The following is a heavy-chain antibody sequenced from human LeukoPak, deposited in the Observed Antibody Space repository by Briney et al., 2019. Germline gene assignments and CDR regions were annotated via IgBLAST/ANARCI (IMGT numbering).Heavy chain of an antibody. V-gene: IGHV3-23*01. J-gene: IGHJ6*02. Sequence: GGSLRLSCAASGFTFSSYAMSWVRQAPGKGLEWVSAISGSGGSTYYADSVKGRFTISRDNSKNTLYLQMNSLRAEDTAVYYCAKDLDWNHVGYYGMDVWGQGTTVTVSS. CDR1: GFTFSSYA. D-gene: IGHD1-1*01. CDR3: AKDLDWNHVGYYGMDV. CDR2: ISGSGGST.